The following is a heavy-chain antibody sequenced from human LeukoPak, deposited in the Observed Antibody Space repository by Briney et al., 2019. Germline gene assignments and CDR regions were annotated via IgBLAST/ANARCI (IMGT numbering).Heavy chain of an antibody. V-gene: IGHV3-48*01. Sequence: GGSLRLSCAASGFTFSSYSMNWVRQARGKGLEWVSYISSSSSPIYYADSVKGRFTVSRDNAKNSLYLQMNSLRAEDTAVYYCARSSNTWLVYWGQGTLVTVSS. CDR3: ARSSNTWLVY. CDR2: ISSSSSPI. CDR1: GFTFSSYS. J-gene: IGHJ4*02. D-gene: IGHD6-19*01.